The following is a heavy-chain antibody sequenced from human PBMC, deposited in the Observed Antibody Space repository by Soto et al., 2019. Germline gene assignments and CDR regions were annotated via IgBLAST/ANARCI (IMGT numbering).Heavy chain of an antibody. Sequence: GGSLRLSCAASGFTFSSYSMNWVRQAPGKGLEWVSSISSSSSYIYYADSVKGRFTISRDNAKNSLYLQMNSLRAEDTAVYYCARGRSPGAYNWFDPWGQGTLVTVSS. J-gene: IGHJ5*02. CDR1: GFTFSSYS. D-gene: IGHD1-26*01. CDR3: ARGRSPGAYNWFDP. V-gene: IGHV3-21*01. CDR2: ISSSSSYI.